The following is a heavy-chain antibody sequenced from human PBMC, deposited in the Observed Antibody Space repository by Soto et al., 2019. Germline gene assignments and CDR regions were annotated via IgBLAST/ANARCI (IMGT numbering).Heavy chain of an antibody. CDR1: GYTFTNYG. J-gene: IGHJ4*02. CDR3: ARGSYGDSQNPFDS. Sequence: ASVKVSCKASGYTFTNYGLSWVRQAPGQGLEWMGWISGYNGNTKYVQKFQGRVTMTTDTSTSTAYMVVRSLRSDDTAVYYCARGSYGDSQNPFDSWGQGTLVTSPQ. CDR2: ISGYNGNT. D-gene: IGHD4-17*01. V-gene: IGHV1-18*04.